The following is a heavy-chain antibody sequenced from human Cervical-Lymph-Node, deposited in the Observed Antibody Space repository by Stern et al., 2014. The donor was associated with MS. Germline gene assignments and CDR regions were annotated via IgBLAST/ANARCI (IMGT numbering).Heavy chain of an antibody. J-gene: IGHJ6*02. CDR2: ITSNTENV. CDR3: AKDINGPYSSYHHGMDV. V-gene: IGHV3-9*01. D-gene: IGHD5-12*01. Sequence: EVQLEESGGGLVQPGRSLRLSCAASGFSFDEFAMHWVRQAPGKGLEWVAGITSNTENVAYADSVQGRLTISRDNAKNSLYLQMDSLRNEDTALYYCAKDINGPYSSYHHGMDVWGQGTTVIVS. CDR1: GFSFDEFA.